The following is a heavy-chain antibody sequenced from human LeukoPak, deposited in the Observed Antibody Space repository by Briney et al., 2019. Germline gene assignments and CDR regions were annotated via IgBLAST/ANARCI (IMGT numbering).Heavy chain of an antibody. Sequence: PGGSLRLSCAASTFTFSSDWMHWVRQAQGRRLVWVSRINPDGSDTTYADSVKGRFTISRDNAKNTLYLQMNSLRAEDTAVYYCARDFNYCSGGSCYDVYDIWGQGTMVTVSS. J-gene: IGHJ3*02. CDR2: INPDGSDT. CDR1: TFTFSSDW. D-gene: IGHD2-15*01. V-gene: IGHV3-74*01. CDR3: ARDFNYCSGGSCYDVYDI.